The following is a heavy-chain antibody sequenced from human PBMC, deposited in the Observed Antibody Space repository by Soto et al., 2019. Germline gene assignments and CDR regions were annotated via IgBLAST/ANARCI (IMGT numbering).Heavy chain of an antibody. V-gene: IGHV4-34*01. Sequence: XETLCLTCAVYGCFLSESYWTWIRQPPGKGLEWIGEINHVGGTNYNPSLKSRVTMSVDTSQNQFSLRLISVTAADTAMYFCVRIRYQLPSSVLWLDPWGQGTPVTVSS. D-gene: IGHD3-16*01. CDR3: VRIRYQLPSSVLWLDP. J-gene: IGHJ5*02. CDR2: INHVGGT. CDR1: GCFLSESY.